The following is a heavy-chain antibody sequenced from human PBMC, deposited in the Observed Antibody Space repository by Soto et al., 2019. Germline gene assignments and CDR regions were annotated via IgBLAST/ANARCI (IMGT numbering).Heavy chain of an antibody. Sequence: GGSLRLSCAASGFTFSSYAMSWVRQAPGKGLEWVSAISGSGGSTYYADSVKGRFTISRDNSKNTLYLQMNSLRAEDTAVYYCANLPMGSSSWYATDYWGQGTLVTVSS. V-gene: IGHV3-23*01. J-gene: IGHJ4*02. CDR2: ISGSGGST. CDR1: GFTFSSYA. CDR3: ANLPMGSSSWYATDY. D-gene: IGHD6-13*01.